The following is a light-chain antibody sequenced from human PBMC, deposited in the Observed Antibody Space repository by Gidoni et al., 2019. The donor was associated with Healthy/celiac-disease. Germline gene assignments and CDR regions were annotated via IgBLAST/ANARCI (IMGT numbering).Light chain of an antibody. J-gene: IGLJ3*02. CDR3: QSYDTSLSGSRV. CDR2: GNN. CDR1: SSHIGAGYD. V-gene: IGLV1-40*01. Sequence: QSVLTQPPSVSGAPGRRVTISCTGTSSHIGAGYDVHWYHQLPGTAHRLLIYGNNNRPSGVPDRFSGSKSGTSASLAITGLQAEDEADYYCQSYDTSLSGSRVFGGGTKLTVL.